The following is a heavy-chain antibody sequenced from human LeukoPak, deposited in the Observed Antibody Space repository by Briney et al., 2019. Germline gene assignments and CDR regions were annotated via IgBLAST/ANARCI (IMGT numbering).Heavy chain of an antibody. J-gene: IGHJ4*02. Sequence: PSETLSLTCTVSGGSISSSSYYWGWIRQPPGKGLEWIGSIYYSGSTYYNPSLKSRVTIPVDTSKNQFSLKLSSVTAADTAVYYCARLASKDIVVVVAATRGGLFDYWGQGTLVTVSS. CDR3: ARLASKDIVVVVAATRGGLFDY. V-gene: IGHV4-39*01. D-gene: IGHD2-15*01. CDR1: GGSISSSSYY. CDR2: IYYSGST.